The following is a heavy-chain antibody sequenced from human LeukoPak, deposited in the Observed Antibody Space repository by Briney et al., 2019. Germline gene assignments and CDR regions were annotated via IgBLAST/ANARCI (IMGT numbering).Heavy chain of an antibody. D-gene: IGHD5-24*01. J-gene: IGHJ3*02. CDR1: GYSISSCYY. Sequence: PSETLSLTCTVSGYSISSCYYWGWIRQPPGKGLEWIGSIYHSGSTYYNPSLKSRVTISVDTSKNQFSLKLSSVTAADTAVYYCARDGYNLWAFDIWGQGTMVTVSS. CDR2: IYHSGST. V-gene: IGHV4-38-2*02. CDR3: ARDGYNLWAFDI.